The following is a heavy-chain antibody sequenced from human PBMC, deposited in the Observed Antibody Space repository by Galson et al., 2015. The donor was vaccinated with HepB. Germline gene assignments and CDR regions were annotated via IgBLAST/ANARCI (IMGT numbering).Heavy chain of an antibody. Sequence: SLRLSCAASGFAFSSYGMHWVRQAPGKGLEWVAVISYDGSSKYYADSVKGRFTISRDNSKNTLYLQMNSLRAEDTAVYYCAKDHGGYNQRFDYWGQGTLVTVSS. D-gene: IGHD5-24*01. CDR2: ISYDGSSK. V-gene: IGHV3-30*18. CDR3: AKDHGGYNQRFDY. CDR1: GFAFSSYG. J-gene: IGHJ4*02.